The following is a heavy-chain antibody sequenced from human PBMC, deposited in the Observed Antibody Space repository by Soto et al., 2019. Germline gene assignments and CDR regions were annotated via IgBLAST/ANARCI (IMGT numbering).Heavy chain of an antibody. CDR1: GFTFSSYW. Sequence: EVELEESGGGLVQPGGSLRLSCAASGFTFSSYWMSWVRQALGRGLEGVANINEDGSRKSYVDSVKGRFTISRDNAKISLSLQMNSLRADDTAVYYCARGSGSSSSWGQGTLVTVSS. V-gene: IGHV3-7*05. J-gene: IGHJ5*02. CDR2: INEDGSRK. D-gene: IGHD6-6*01. CDR3: ARGSGSSSS.